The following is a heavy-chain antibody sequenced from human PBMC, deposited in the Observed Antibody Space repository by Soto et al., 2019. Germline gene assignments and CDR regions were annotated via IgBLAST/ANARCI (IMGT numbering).Heavy chain of an antibody. CDR2: INPSGGST. D-gene: IGHD5-12*01. J-gene: IGHJ6*02. Sequence: ASVKVSCKASGYTFTSYYMHWVRQAPGQGLEWMGIINPSGGSTSYAQKFQGRVTMTRDTSTSTVYMELSSLRSEDTAVYYCARDLSGYGDYYYYYGMDGWGQGTTVTVSS. V-gene: IGHV1-46*01. CDR3: ARDLSGYGDYYYYYGMDG. CDR1: GYTFTSYY.